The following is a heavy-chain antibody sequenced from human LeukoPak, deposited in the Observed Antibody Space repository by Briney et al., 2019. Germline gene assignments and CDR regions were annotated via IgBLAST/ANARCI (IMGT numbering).Heavy chain of an antibody. J-gene: IGHJ4*02. CDR2: IYSGGST. D-gene: IGHD1-26*01. CDR1: GLTVSSNC. CDR3: AKDRLGAMMYFDF. V-gene: IGHV3-53*01. Sequence: PGGSLRLSCAASGLTVSSNCMSWVRQAPGKGLEWVSFIYSGGSTYYTDSVKGRVTISRDNSKNTLYLQVNSLRVEDTAVYYCAKDRLGAMMYFDFWGQGTLVTVSS.